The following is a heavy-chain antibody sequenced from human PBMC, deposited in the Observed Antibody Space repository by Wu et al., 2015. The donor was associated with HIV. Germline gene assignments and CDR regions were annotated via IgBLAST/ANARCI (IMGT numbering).Heavy chain of an antibody. Sequence: QVQLVQSGTEVKETGASVKVSCKASGYTFTGHYIHWVRQAPGQGLEWMGWINPNTGSTDYAQNFQGRVTMTSDASVTTAYMQLYRLTSDDTAVYFCARDSPLLVGYDYWAQGTLVTVSS. CDR1: GYTFTGHY. CDR2: INPNTGST. CDR3: ARDSPLLVGYDY. D-gene: IGHD1-26*01. J-gene: IGHJ4*02. V-gene: IGHV1-2*02.